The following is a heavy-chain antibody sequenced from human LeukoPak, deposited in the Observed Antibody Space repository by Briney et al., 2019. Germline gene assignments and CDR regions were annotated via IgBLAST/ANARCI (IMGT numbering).Heavy chain of an antibody. CDR3: ARDPTAAGKGAWFDP. CDR2: IYYSGST. V-gene: IGHV4-39*02. J-gene: IGHJ5*02. CDR1: GGSISSSGYY. Sequence: SETLSLTCTVSGGSISSSGYYWGWIRQPPGKGLEWIGSIYYSGSTYYNPSLKSRVTISVDTSKNQFSLKLSSVAAADTAVYYCARDPTAAGKGAWFDPWGRGTLVTVSS. D-gene: IGHD6-13*01.